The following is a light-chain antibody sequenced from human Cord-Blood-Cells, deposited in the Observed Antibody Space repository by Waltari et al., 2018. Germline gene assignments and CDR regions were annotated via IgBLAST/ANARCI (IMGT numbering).Light chain of an antibody. Sequence: EIVMTQSPATLSVSPGERATLSCRASQSVSSNLDWYQQKPGQAPRLLIYGASTRATGIPARFSGSGSGTEFTLTISSLQSEDFAVYYCQQYNNWPPERTFGQGTKVEIK. V-gene: IGKV3-15*01. CDR2: GAS. CDR1: QSVSSN. J-gene: IGKJ1*01. CDR3: QQYNNWPPERT.